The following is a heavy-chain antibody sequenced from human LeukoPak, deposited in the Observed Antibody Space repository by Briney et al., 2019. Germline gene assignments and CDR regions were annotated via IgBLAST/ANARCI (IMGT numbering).Heavy chain of an antibody. V-gene: IGHV6-1*01. CDR3: ARDWGTYSSGSHHGFDP. J-gene: IGHJ5*02. CDR2: TYYRSKWYH. D-gene: IGHD6-19*01. CDR1: GDSVSSNSAA. Sequence: SQTLSLTCAISGDSVSSNSAAWNWIRQSPSRGLEWLGRTYYRSKWYHEYAVSVKSRITINPGTSKNQFSLQLNSVTPEDTAVYYCARDWGTYSSGSHHGFDPWGQGTLVIVSS.